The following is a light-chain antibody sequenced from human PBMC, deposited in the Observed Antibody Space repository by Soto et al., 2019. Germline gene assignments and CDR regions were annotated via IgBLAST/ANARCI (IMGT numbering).Light chain of an antibody. Sequence: DIQMTQSPSTLSASVGDRVTITCRASQSISSWLAWYQQKPGKAPKLLIYKASSLESGVPSRFSGSGSGTEFTLTISSLQPDDFATYYCQQYNSYSLFGQGTKVEI. J-gene: IGKJ1*01. CDR3: QQYNSYSL. CDR2: KAS. CDR1: QSISSW. V-gene: IGKV1-5*03.